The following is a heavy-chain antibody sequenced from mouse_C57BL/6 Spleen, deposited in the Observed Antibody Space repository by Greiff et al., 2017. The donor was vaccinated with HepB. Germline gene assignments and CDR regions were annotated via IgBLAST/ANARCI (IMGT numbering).Heavy chain of an antibody. CDR3: VRCSSYWYFDV. V-gene: IGHV10-1*01. D-gene: IGHD1-1*01. J-gene: IGHJ1*03. CDR1: GFSFNTYA. Sequence: EVQLVESGGGLVQPKGSLKLSCAASGFSFNTYAMNWVRQAPGKGLEWVARIRSKSNNYATYYADSVKDRFTISRDDSESMLYLQMNNLKTEDTAMYYCVRCSSYWYFDVWGTGTTVTVSS. CDR2: IRSKSNNYAT.